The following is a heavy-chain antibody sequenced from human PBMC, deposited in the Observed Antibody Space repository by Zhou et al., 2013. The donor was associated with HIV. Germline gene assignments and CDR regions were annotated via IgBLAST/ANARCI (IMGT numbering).Heavy chain of an antibody. CDR3: ARHRRYGDNSYAFDI. Sequence: QVQLVQSGAEVRKPGASVKVSCKASGYTFTNYDINWVRQATGQGLEWMGWMNPRSGNTGYAQKFQGRVTITRNTSINTAYMELSSLRSEDTGVYYCARHRRYGDNSYAFDIWGPRDNGLPSLQ. CDR1: GYTFTNYD. CDR2: MNPRSGNT. V-gene: IGHV1-8*03. J-gene: IGHJ3*02. D-gene: IGHD2-21*01.